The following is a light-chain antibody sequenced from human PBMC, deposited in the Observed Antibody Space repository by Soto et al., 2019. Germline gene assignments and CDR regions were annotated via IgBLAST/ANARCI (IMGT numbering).Light chain of an antibody. CDR3: GTWDNSLSAVV. J-gene: IGLJ3*02. CDR2: DND. CDR1: RSNIGNNY. V-gene: IGLV1-51*01. Sequence: QSVLTQPPSMSAAPGQNVTISCSGGRSNIGNNYVSWYQQLPETAPKLLIYDNDKRPSGVPDRFSGSKSGTSGTLDITGLQTGDEADYYCGTWDNSLSAVVFGGGTKVTVL.